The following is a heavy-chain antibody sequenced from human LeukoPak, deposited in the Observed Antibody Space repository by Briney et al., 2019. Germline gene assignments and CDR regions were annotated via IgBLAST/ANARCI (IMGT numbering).Heavy chain of an antibody. J-gene: IGHJ6*02. CDR2: ISGSGGST. Sequence: GGSLRLSCAISGFIFDDYAMHWVRQAPGKGLEWVSAISGSGGSTYYADSVKGRFTISRDNSKNTLYLQMNSLRAEDTAVYYCAKTHSSDWAYYYGMDVWGQGTTVTVSS. CDR1: GFIFDDYA. V-gene: IGHV3-23*01. D-gene: IGHD6-19*01. CDR3: AKTHSSDWAYYYGMDV.